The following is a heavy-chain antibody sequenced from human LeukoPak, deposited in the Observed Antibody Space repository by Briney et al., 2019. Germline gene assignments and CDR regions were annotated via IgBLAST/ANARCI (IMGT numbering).Heavy chain of an antibody. CDR2: IYYSGST. J-gene: IGHJ3*02. V-gene: IGHV4-59*08. CDR1: GGSISSYY. D-gene: IGHD3-22*01. CDR3: ARCPGYYYDSSGYPTDAFDI. Sequence: SETLSLTCTVSGGSISSYYWSWIRQPPGKGLEWIGYIYYSGSTNYNPSLRSRVTISVDTSKNQFSLKLSSVTAADTAVYYCARCPGYYYDSSGYPTDAFDIWGQGTMVTVSS.